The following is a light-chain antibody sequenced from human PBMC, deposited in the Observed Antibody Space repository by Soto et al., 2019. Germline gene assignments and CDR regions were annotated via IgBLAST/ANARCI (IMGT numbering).Light chain of an antibody. J-gene: IGKJ5*01. CDR3: QQYGSSPSIT. CDR2: GAS. Sequence: EIVLTQSPGTLYFSQVERSTLSCSASQSVSSSYLAWYQQKPGQAPRLLIYGASSRATGIPDRFSGSGSGTDFTLTISRLEPEDFAVYYCQQYGSSPSITFGQGTRLEIK. V-gene: IGKV3-20*01. CDR1: QSVSSSY.